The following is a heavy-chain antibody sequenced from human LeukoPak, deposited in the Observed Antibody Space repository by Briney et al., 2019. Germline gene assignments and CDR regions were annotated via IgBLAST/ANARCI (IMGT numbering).Heavy chain of an antibody. Sequence: PGGSLTHSCQGTRFVLLLLLIRELGQAPGKGLEWVADINQDGSEKYYVDSVKGRFTISRDNANNSVYLQINSLRAGETAVYACARRNRNRKYTFDYWGQGTLVTVSS. V-gene: IGHV3-7*02. J-gene: IGHJ4*02. CDR2: INQDGSEK. CDR3: ARRNRNRKYTFDY. CDR1: VLLLLLI. D-gene: IGHD1-14*01.